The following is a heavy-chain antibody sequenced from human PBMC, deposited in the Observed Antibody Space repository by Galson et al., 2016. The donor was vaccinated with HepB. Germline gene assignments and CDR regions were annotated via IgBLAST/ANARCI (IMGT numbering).Heavy chain of an antibody. D-gene: IGHD3-3*01. V-gene: IGHV3-21*01. CDR3: ERDLEGRLLDWLLRTHWFHP. Sequence: SLRLSCAASGFTFSSYSMNWVRQAPGKGLEWVSSISRSGSNIYYADSLKGRFTISRDTAKNFLYLQMNSQRAEDTAVYYCERDLEGRLLDWLLRTHWFHPWGKGTLVTVSS. J-gene: IGHJ5*02. CDR1: GFTFSSYS. CDR2: ISRSGSNI.